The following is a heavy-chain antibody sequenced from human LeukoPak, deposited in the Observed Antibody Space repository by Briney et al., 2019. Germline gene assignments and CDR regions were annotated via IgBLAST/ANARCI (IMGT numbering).Heavy chain of an antibody. CDR3: ARARWIQLWLSGFDY. CDR1: GFTFDHYG. CDR2: INWNGGST. D-gene: IGHD5-18*01. J-gene: IGHJ4*02. Sequence: GGSLRLSCAASGFTFDHYGMSWVRQAPGKGLEWVSGINWNGGSTGYADSVKGRFTISRDNAKNSLYLQMSSLRAEDTALYYCARARWIQLWLSGFDYWGQGTLVTVSS. V-gene: IGHV3-20*04.